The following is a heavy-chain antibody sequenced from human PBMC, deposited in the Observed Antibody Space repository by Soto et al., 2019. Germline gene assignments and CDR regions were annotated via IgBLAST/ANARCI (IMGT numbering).Heavy chain of an antibody. J-gene: IGHJ5*02. Sequence: PSETLSLTCTVSGGSVCSASYDWSWIRQPPGRGLEWIGYIYYSGSTNYNPSLKSRVTISVDTSKNQFSLKLSSVTAADTAVYHCARDPGYCSGGTCYPNWFDPWGQGTLVTVSS. V-gene: IGHV4-61*01. CDR3: ARDPGYCSGGTCYPNWFDP. CDR1: GGSVCSASYD. D-gene: IGHD2-15*01. CDR2: IYYSGST.